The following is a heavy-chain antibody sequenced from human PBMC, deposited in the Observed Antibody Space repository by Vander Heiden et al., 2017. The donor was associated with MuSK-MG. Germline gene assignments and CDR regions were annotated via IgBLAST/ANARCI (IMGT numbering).Heavy chain of an antibody. V-gene: IGHV1-69*12. J-gene: IGHJ5*02. D-gene: IGHD5-18*01. CDR1: GGTLSSYA. CDR3: ARDPDTGSYGYYTWFDP. CDR2: IIPIFVTA. Sequence: QVKLVQSGAEVKKPGSSVKVSCKASGGTLSSYAISWVRQAPGQGLEWMGGIIPIFVTANYAQKFQGRVTITADESTSTAYMEMSSLRSEDTAVYYCARDPDTGSYGYYTWFDPWGQGTLVTVFS.